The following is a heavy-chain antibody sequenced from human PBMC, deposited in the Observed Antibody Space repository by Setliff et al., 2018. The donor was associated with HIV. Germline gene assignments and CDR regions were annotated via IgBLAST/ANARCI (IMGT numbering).Heavy chain of an antibody. CDR2: IDWDDAK. CDR3: VHRVVWGGLDV. J-gene: IGHJ6*02. V-gene: IGHV2-70*12. D-gene: IGHD2-8*02. CDR1: GFSLSPRGMS. Sequence: SGPTLVNPTQTLTLTCTFSGFSLSPRGMSVSWIRQPPGKALEWLARIDWDDAKYYSTSLKTRLTISKDTSKNQMVLTMTNMGPVDTATYYCVHRVVWGGLDVWGQGTTVTVSS.